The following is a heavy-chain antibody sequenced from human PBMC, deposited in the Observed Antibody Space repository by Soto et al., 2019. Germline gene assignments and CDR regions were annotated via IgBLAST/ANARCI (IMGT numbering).Heavy chain of an antibody. Sequence: EVQLVESGGGLVQPGRSLRLSCAASGFTFDNCGMHWVRQAPGKGLEWVSGISWDSGTIGYADSVKGRFTISRDDAKNSLYLQMNSLRREDTALYYCVQGRYPTMATPLDHWGQGTLVTGSS. V-gene: IGHV3-9*01. CDR2: ISWDSGTI. D-gene: IGHD1-1*01. CDR1: GFTFDNCG. CDR3: VQGRYPTMATPLDH. J-gene: IGHJ5*02.